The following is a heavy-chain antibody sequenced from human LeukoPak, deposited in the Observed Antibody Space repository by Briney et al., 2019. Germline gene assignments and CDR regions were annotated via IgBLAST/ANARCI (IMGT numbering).Heavy chain of an antibody. D-gene: IGHD6-13*01. V-gene: IGHV1-24*01. Sequence: ASVKVSCKVSGYTLTELSMHWVRQAPGKGLEWMGGFDPEDGETIYAQKFQGRVTITADESTSTAYMELSSLRSEDTAVYYCARKGEAAAGNDAFDVWGQGTMVTVSS. CDR2: FDPEDGET. CDR3: ARKGEAAAGNDAFDV. CDR1: GYTLTELS. J-gene: IGHJ3*01.